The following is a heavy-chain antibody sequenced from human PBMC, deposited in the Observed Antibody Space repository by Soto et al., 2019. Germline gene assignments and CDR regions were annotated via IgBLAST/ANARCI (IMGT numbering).Heavy chain of an antibody. D-gene: IGHD4-17*01. CDR1: GGTFSSYA. V-gene: IGHV1-69*12. CDR2: IIPIFGTA. Sequence: QVQLVQSGAAVKKPGSSVKVSCKASGGTFSSYAISWVRQAPGQGREWMGGIIPIFGTANYAQKFQGRVTITADESTSTADMGMSSLRSEVTAVYYGASPAQGEIHGDYDFLYDYYSGMDVWGQGTTVTVSS. J-gene: IGHJ6*02. CDR3: ASPAQGEIHGDYDFLYDYYSGMDV.